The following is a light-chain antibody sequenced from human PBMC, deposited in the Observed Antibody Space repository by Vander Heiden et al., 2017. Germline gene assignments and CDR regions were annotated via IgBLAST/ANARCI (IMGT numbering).Light chain of an antibody. J-gene: IGKJ2*01. CDR3: QQYNNCPYT. V-gene: IGKV3-15*01. CDR1: QSVSSN. Sequence: MVQSPATLSVSPGERATLSCRASQSVSSNLAWYQQKPGQAPRLLIYGASTRATGIPARFSGSGSGTEFTLTISSLQSEDFAVYYCQQYNNCPYTFGQGTKLEIK. CDR2: GAS.